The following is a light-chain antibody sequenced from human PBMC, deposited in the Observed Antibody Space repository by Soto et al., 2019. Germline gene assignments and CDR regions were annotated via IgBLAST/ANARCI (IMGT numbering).Light chain of an antibody. Sequence: EIVMTQSPATLSVSPGERATLSCRASQSINSNLGWYQQKPGQAPRLRIYGASTRATDIPARFSGSGSGTEFTLTISSLQSEDFAFYDCQQYSNWPRTFGQGTKVEIK. CDR2: GAS. CDR1: QSINSN. V-gene: IGKV3-15*01. CDR3: QQYSNWPRT. J-gene: IGKJ1*01.